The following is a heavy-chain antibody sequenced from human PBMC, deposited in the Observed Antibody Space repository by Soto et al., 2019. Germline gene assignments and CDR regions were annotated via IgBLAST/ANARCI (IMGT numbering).Heavy chain of an antibody. Sequence: SETLSLTCTVSGGSISSGDYYWRWIRQPPGKGLEWIGSIYYSGSTYYNPSLKSRVTISVDTSKNQFSLKLSSVTAADTAVYYCARPAAAAVTSRGMDVWGQGTTVTVSS. V-gene: IGHV4-39*01. CDR2: IYYSGST. J-gene: IGHJ6*02. CDR1: GGSISSGDYY. D-gene: IGHD4-4*01. CDR3: ARPAAAAVTSRGMDV.